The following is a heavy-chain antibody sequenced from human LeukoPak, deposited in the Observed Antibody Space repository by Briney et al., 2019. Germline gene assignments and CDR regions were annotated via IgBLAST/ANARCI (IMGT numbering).Heavy chain of an antibody. CDR2: IYYTGST. Sequence: SETLSLTCTVSGGSIGSGDYYWSWIRQSPGKGLEWIGYIYYTGSTYYNPSLKSRVTISVDTSKDQFSLKLSSVTAADTAAYYCARFGDIDSIGYYLILPWGQGTLVTVSS. D-gene: IGHD3-22*01. CDR3: ARFGDIDSIGYYLILP. V-gene: IGHV4-30-4*01. CDR1: GGSIGSGDYY. J-gene: IGHJ5*02.